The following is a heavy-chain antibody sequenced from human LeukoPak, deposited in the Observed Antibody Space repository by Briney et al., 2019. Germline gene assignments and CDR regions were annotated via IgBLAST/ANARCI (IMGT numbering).Heavy chain of an antibody. D-gene: IGHD3-22*01. CDR3: ARVRGSGRYDSSHFDY. Sequence: SETLSLTCTVSGGSISSSSYYWGWIRQPPGKGLEWIGSIYYSGSTYYNPSLKSRVTISVDTSKNQFSLKLSSVTAADTAVYYCARVRGSGRYDSSHFDYWGQGTLVTVSS. CDR1: GGSISSSSYY. V-gene: IGHV4-39*07. CDR2: IYYSGST. J-gene: IGHJ4*02.